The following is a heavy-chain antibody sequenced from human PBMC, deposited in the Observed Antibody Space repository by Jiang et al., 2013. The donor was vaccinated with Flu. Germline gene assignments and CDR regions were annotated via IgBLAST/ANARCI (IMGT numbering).Heavy chain of an antibody. D-gene: IGHD5-24*01. CDR3: VRHEDGYSHLN. CDR1: GGSISGYY. CDR2: IYYSGNT. J-gene: IGHJ4*02. V-gene: IGHV4-59*08. Sequence: TCAVSGGSISGYYCSWIRQPPGKGLEWIGYIYYSGNTKYSPSLKSRVTMSVDTSKNQFSLKLSSVTAADTAVYYCVRHEDGYSHLNWGQGKLVTVSS.